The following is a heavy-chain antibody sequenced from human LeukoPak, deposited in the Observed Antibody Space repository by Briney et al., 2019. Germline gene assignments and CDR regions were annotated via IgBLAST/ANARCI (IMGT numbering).Heavy chain of an antibody. J-gene: IGHJ4*02. V-gene: IGHV5-51*01. CDR2: IYPGDSDT. D-gene: IGHD2-21*02. CDR1: GYSFTSYW. CDR3: ARSRRYLAVETAISFVY. Sequence: PGESLKISCKGSGYSFTSYWIGWVRQMPGKGLEWMGIIYPGDSDTRYSPSFQGQVTISADKSISTAYLQWSSLKASDTAMYYCARSRRYLAVETAISFVYWGQGTLVTVSS.